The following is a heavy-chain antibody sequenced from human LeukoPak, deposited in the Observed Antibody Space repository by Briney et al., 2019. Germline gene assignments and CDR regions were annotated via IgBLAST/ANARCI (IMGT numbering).Heavy chain of an antibody. CDR1: GFTFSSYS. J-gene: IGHJ3*02. D-gene: IGHD4-23*01. Sequence: PGGSLRLSCAASGFTFSSYSMNWVRQAPGKGLEWVSSISSSSSYIYYADSVKGRFTISRDNAKNSLYLQMNSLRAEDTAVYYCTGTVVTPGAFDIWGQGPMVTVSS. CDR2: ISSSSSYI. CDR3: TGTVVTPGAFDI. V-gene: IGHV3-21*01.